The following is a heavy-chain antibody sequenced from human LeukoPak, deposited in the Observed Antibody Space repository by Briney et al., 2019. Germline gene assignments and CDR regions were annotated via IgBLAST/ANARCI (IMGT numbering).Heavy chain of an antibody. V-gene: IGHV3-30*18. CDR2: ISYDGSNK. CDR3: AKEAYCSSTSCHGAGGVDY. D-gene: IGHD2-2*01. Sequence: GRSLRLSCAASGFTFSSYGIHWVRQAPGKGLEWVAVISYDGSNKYYADSVKGRFTISRDNSKNTLYLQMNSLRAEDTAVYYCAKEAYCSSTSCHGAGGVDYWGQGTLVTVSS. CDR1: GFTFSSYG. J-gene: IGHJ4*02.